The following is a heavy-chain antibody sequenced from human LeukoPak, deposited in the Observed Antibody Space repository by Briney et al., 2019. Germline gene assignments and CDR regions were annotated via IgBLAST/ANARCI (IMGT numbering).Heavy chain of an antibody. CDR1: GYTFTGHY. D-gene: IGHD5-12*01. CDR2: INPNTGGT. J-gene: IGHJ4*02. Sequence: PTASVKLSCKASGYTFTGHYIYWVRQAPGQGFEWMGWINPNTGGTDYAQKFQDRIAISTYTSISTAYMELSRLRSDDTALYYCARDLATIDGIAWYYFENWGQGTLVTVS. V-gene: IGHV1-2*02. CDR3: ARDLATIDGIAWYYFEN.